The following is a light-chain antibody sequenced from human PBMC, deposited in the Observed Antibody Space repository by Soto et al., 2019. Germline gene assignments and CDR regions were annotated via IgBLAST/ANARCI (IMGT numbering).Light chain of an antibody. Sequence: QSLLTHPAYVSGSPGQSMIISCAGTRVDVGGYEHVSWYQQHPGKVPRLIIFDVSSRPSGVSHRFSGSKSGDTASLTISGLQAEDEADYYCSSYTSVNLYVFGTGTKVTVL. J-gene: IGLJ1*01. V-gene: IGLV2-14*03. CDR1: RVDVGGYEH. CDR2: DVS. CDR3: SSYTSVNLYV.